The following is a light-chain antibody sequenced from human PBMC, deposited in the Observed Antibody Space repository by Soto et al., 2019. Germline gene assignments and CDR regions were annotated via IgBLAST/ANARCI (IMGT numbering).Light chain of an antibody. CDR3: QQYGTSPGGT. CDR2: GAS. V-gene: IGKV3-20*01. J-gene: IGKJ1*01. Sequence: EIVLTQSPGTLSLSPGERATLSCRASLSVSDYLAWYQQKVGQAPRLLIYGASNRASGIPDRFSGTGSGTDFTLTISRLEPEDFAVYYYQQYGTSPGGTFGQGTKVEIK. CDR1: LSVSDY.